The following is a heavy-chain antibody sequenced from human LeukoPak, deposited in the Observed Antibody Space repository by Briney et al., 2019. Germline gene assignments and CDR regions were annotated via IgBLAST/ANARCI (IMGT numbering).Heavy chain of an antibody. Sequence: GGSLRLSCAASGFTFSSSAMSWVRQAPGKGLEWVSAISNNGGYTYYADSVQGRFTISRDNSKNTLYLQMKSLRAEDSAVYYCAKDLSIYGPYWSFDLWGRGTLVTVSS. J-gene: IGHJ2*01. V-gene: IGHV3-23*01. D-gene: IGHD3-10*01. CDR1: GFTFSSSA. CDR2: ISNNGGYT. CDR3: AKDLSIYGPYWSFDL.